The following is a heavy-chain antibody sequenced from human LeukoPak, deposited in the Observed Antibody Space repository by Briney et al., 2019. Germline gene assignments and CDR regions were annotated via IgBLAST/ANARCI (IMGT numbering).Heavy chain of an antibody. J-gene: IGHJ4*02. V-gene: IGHV3-23*01. CDR1: GFTFNTYG. Sequence: PGGSLRLSCAASGFTFNTYGMSWVRQAPGKGLEWVSAISGGGGSTFYADSVKGRFTISRDNSKNTLYLQMNSLRAEDTAVYYCAKETPSYPVWSGHSLWGQGILVTVSS. D-gene: IGHD3-3*01. CDR2: ISGGGGST. CDR3: AKETPSYPVWSGHSL.